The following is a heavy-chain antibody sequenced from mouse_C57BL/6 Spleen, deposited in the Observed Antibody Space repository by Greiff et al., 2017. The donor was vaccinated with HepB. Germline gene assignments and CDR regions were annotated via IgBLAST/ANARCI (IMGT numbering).Heavy chain of an antibody. V-gene: IGHV1-7*01. Sequence: QVHVKQSGAELAKPGASVKLSCKASGYTFTSYWMHWVKQRPGQGLEWIGYINPSSGYTKYNQKFKDKATLTADKSSSTAYMQLSSLTYEDSAVYYCARSGGLITTVVATDWFAYWGQGTLVTVSA. J-gene: IGHJ3*01. CDR1: GYTFTSYW. CDR3: ARSGGLITTVVATDWFAY. CDR2: INPSSGYT. D-gene: IGHD1-1*01.